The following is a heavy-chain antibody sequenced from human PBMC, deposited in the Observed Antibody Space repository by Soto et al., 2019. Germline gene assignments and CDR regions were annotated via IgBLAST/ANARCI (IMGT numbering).Heavy chain of an antibody. CDR3: TRGYAINWHTPHY. J-gene: IGHJ4*02. CDR2: INHIGLT. D-gene: IGHD2-15*01. V-gene: IGHV4-34*01. Sequence: QVQLQQWGAGLLKPSETLSLTCAVDGGSFSGFYWSWIRQTPAKGLEWIGEINHIGLTYYNPSLKSRVTISAYKSKNEFSLKLSFATAADTDVYYCTRGYAINWHTPHYWGQGTLVTVSS. CDR1: GGSFSGFY.